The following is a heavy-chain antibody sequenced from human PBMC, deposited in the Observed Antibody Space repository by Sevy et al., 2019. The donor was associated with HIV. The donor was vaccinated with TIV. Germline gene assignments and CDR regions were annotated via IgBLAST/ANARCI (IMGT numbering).Heavy chain of an antibody. D-gene: IGHD1-1*01. Sequence: SETLSLTCSVSGGSMSSYFWTWVRQSPGKGLEWIGNIYFTGNTDYSPSLNSRVTLSLDTSKSQFSLTLKSVTAADTAIYFCARDSTTRPRVLDYWGQGTLVTVSS. CDR1: GGSMSSYF. CDR2: IYFTGNT. J-gene: IGHJ4*02. V-gene: IGHV4-59*01. CDR3: ARDSTTRPRVLDY.